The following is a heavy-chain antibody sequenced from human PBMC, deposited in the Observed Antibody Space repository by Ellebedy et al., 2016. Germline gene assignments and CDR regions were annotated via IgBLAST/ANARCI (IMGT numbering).Heavy chain of an antibody. CDR3: AKDTSGWYDNYDYGMDV. Sequence: GGSLRLXXAASGFTFSSYAMSWVRQAPGKGLEWVSAISGSGGSTYYADSVKGRFTISRDNSKNTLYLQMNSLRAEDTAVYYCAKDTSGWYDNYDYGMDVWGQGTTVTVSS. V-gene: IGHV3-23*01. CDR2: ISGSGGST. J-gene: IGHJ6*02. D-gene: IGHD6-19*01. CDR1: GFTFSSYA.